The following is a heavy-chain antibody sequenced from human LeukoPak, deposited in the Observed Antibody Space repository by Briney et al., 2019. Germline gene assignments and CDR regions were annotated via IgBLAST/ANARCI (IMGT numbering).Heavy chain of an antibody. CDR2: IWYDGSNK. Sequence: GRSLRLSCAASGFTFSSYGMHWVRQAPGKGLEWVAVIWYDGSNKYYADSVKGRFTISRDNSKNTLYLQMNSLRAEDTAVYYCARTPPTTVTIDYGMDVWGKGTTVTVSS. CDR1: GFTFSSYG. D-gene: IGHD4-17*01. V-gene: IGHV3-33*01. CDR3: ARTPPTTVTIDYGMDV. J-gene: IGHJ6*04.